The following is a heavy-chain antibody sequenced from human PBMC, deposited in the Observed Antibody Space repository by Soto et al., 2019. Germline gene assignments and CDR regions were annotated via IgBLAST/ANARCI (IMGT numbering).Heavy chain of an antibody. CDR2: INHSGST. CDR1: GGSFSGYY. Sequence: SETLSLTCAVYGGSFSGYYWSWIRQPPGKGLEWIGGINHSGSTNYNPSLKSRVTISVDTSKNQFSLKLSSVTAADTAVYYCARGYSRYFDWLLFGAAFDIWGQGTMVTVSS. D-gene: IGHD3-9*01. J-gene: IGHJ3*02. V-gene: IGHV4-34*01. CDR3: ARGYSRYFDWLLFGAAFDI.